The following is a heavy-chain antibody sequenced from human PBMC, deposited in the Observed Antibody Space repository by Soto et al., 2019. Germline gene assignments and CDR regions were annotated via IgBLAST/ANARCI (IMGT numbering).Heavy chain of an antibody. V-gene: IGHV3-48*02. CDR2: ISSTSGTI. CDR1: GFTFSVYS. J-gene: IGHJ5*02. CDR3: ARDSYFDTNGYFQYWFDP. D-gene: IGHD2-8*01. Sequence: GGSLRLSCAASGFTFSVYSMNWVRQAPGEGLEWTAYISSTSGTIYYADSVKGRFTISRDNAENSLYLQMDTLRDEDTAVYYCARDSYFDTNGYFQYWFDPWGQGTLVTVSS.